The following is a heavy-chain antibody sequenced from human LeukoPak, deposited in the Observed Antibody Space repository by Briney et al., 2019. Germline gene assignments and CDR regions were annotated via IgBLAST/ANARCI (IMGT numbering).Heavy chain of an antibody. CDR2: ILQSGST. CDR3: ARAFPNIYGSGLHNWFDP. Sequence: TSETLSLTCTVSGGSISSYYWAWIRQPPGKGLEWIGSILQSGSTFYNPSLESRITISVDTSKNQFSLKLSSVTAADTAIYYCARAFPNIYGSGLHNWFDPWGQGTLVTVSS. V-gene: IGHV4-39*01. J-gene: IGHJ5*02. D-gene: IGHD3-10*01. CDR1: GGSISSYY.